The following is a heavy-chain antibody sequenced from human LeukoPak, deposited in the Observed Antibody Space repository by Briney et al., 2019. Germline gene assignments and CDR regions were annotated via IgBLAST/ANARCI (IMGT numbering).Heavy chain of an antibody. CDR3: TSWGDTTAEYFQR. J-gene: IGHJ1*01. V-gene: IGHV3-7*01. Sequence: GGSLRLSCVVSGFTFNRCWMNWVRQAPGKGLEWVAYINPDGRGTYYVDSVKGRFTISRDNAQNSMYLQMNSLRVEDTAVYYCTSWGDTTAEYFQRWGQGTLVTVSS. CDR1: GFTFNRCW. CDR2: INPDGRGT. D-gene: IGHD2-21*02.